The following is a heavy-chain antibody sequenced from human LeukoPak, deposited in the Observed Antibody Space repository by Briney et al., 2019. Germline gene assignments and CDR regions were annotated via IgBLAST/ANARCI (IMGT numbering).Heavy chain of an antibody. CDR1: GFTFSDYY. J-gene: IGHJ3*02. CDR3: ARKASETTTYAFDI. CDR2: ISSSGSTI. Sequence: GGSLRLSCAASGFTFSDYYMSWIRRAPGKGLEWVSYISSSGSTIYYADSVKGRFTISRDNAKNSLYLQMNSLRAEDTAVYYCARKASETTTYAFDIWGQGTMVTVSS. D-gene: IGHD4-17*01. V-gene: IGHV3-11*04.